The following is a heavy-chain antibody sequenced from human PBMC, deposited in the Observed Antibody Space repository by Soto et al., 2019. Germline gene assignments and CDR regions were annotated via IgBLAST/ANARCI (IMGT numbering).Heavy chain of an antibody. D-gene: IGHD6-13*01. CDR3: ARYYCIANSCYRTKWLDP. V-gene: IGHV4-59*01. CDR2: IHHTVGT. J-gene: IGHJ5*02. CDR1: GGSINDFY. Sequence: SETLSLTCIVSGGSINDFYWSWIRQPPGKGLEWIGYIHHTVGTNYDPSLKSRVTMSLDTSKSQVSLTLNSVTAADTAVYYCARYYCIANSCYRTKWLDPWGQGTLVTVSS.